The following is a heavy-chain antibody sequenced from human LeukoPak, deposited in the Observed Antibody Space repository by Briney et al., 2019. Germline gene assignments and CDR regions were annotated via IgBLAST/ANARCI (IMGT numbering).Heavy chain of an antibody. CDR2: ISSSEGT. CDR1: GDSVTTYY. J-gene: IGHJ4*02. CDR3: ARARGYSYASDY. D-gene: IGHD5-18*01. V-gene: IGHV4-59*02. Sequence: SETLSLTCTVSGDSVTTYYWSWIRQPPGKGLEWIGYISSSEGTNYNLSLKSRVTILLDPSRNQFSLKLSSVTAADTAVYYCARARGYSYASDYWGQGTLVTVSS.